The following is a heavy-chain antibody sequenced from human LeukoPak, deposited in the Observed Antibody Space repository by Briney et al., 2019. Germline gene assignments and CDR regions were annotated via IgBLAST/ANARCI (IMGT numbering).Heavy chain of an antibody. CDR3: ARDFLGIAAAGRFGY. V-gene: IGHV1-18*01. D-gene: IGHD6-13*01. J-gene: IGHJ4*02. CDR2: ISAYNGNT. Sequence: ASVKVSCKASGYTFISYGISWVRQAPGQGLEWMGWISAYNGNTNYAQKLQGRVTMTTDTSTSTVYMELRSLRSDDTAVYYCARDFLGIAAAGRFGYWGQGTLVTVSS. CDR1: GYTFISYG.